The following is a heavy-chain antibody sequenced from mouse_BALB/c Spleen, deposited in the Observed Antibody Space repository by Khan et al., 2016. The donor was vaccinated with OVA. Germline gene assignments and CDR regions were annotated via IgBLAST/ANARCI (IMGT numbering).Heavy chain of an antibody. Sequence: QVQLQQSGAELAKPGASVKMSCKASGYTFTAYWVHWVKQRPGQGLEWIGYIDPSTDYTEYNQRFKDKATLTTDKSSSTAYMQLSSLTSEDSAVYYCARRGLHGIFAYWGQGTLVTVSA. J-gene: IGHJ3*01. D-gene: IGHD2-1*01. V-gene: IGHV1-7*01. CDR2: IDPSTDYT. CDR3: ARRGLHGIFAY. CDR1: GYTFTAYW.